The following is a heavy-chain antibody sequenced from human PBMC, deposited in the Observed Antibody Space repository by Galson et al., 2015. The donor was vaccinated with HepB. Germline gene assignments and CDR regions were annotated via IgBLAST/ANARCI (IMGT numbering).Heavy chain of an antibody. CDR1: GGTFSSYA. J-gene: IGHJ6*02. D-gene: IGHD2-2*01. Sequence: SVKVSCKASGGTFSSYAFSWVRQAPGQGLEWIGGIIPILDIANRAQQFQGRVTVTADKSTSTAYMELSSLRSEDTAVYYCARSYCSSTSCFSWDYYFYNGMDVWGQGTAVTVFS. CDR2: IIPILDIA. V-gene: IGHV1-69*10. CDR3: ARSYCSSTSCFSWDYYFYNGMDV.